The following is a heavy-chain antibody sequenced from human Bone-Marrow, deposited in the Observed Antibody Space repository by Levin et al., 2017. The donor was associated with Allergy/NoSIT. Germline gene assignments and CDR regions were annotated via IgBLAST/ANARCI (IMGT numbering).Heavy chain of an antibody. V-gene: IGHV4-59*01. CDR3: ERYDDTIVHLGQ. CDR1: GGSISGNC. J-gene: IGHJ4*02. CDR2: IYDGGSS. Sequence: SETLSLTCSVSGGSISGNCWFWIRQSPGRGLEWIGYIYDGGSSNHNASLKSRVSMSVDTPTKQVSLRLTSVTAADPAVYYCERYDDTIVHLGQWRQGTLVIVSS. D-gene: IGHD4/OR15-4a*01.